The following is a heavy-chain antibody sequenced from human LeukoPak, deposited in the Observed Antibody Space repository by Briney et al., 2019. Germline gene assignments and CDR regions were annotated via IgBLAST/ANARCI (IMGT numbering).Heavy chain of an antibody. V-gene: IGHV3-74*01. D-gene: IGHD2/OR15-2a*01. CDR1: ANYW. CDR3: VSFYETY. J-gene: IGHJ4*02. CDR2: INSDGSWT. Sequence: GGSLRLSCAASANYWMHWVRQAPGKGLVWVSHINSDGSWTSYADSVKGRFTISKDNAKNTVYLQMNSLRAEDTAVYYCVSFYETYWGRGTLVTVSS.